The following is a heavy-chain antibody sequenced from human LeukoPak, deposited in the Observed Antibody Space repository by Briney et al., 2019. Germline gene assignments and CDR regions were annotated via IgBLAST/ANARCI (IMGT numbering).Heavy chain of an antibody. CDR2: IIPIFGTA. CDR3: ARDNSVRDEAWWFNP. J-gene: IGHJ5*02. CDR1: GGTFSSYA. Sequence: GSSVKVSCKASGGTFSSYAISWVRQAPGQGLEWVGGIIPIFGTADYAQKFQGRVTITADESTSTAYLELSSLRSEDTAVYYCARDNSVRDEAWWFNPWGRGTLVTVSS. V-gene: IGHV1-69*01. D-gene: IGHD5-24*01.